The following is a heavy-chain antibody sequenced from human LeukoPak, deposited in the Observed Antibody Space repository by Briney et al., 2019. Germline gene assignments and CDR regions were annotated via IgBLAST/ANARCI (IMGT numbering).Heavy chain of an antibody. CDR1: GFTVSSNY. CDR3: ARAGSAASWFDP. V-gene: IGHV3-66*02. CDR2: IYSGGNT. J-gene: IGHJ5*02. D-gene: IGHD1-26*01. Sequence: PGGSLRLSXAASGFTVSSNYMSWLRQAPGKGLEWVSVIYSGGNTYYAGSVKGRFTISRDNSKNTLYLQMNSLRAEDTAVYYCARAGSAASWFDPWGQGTLVTVSS.